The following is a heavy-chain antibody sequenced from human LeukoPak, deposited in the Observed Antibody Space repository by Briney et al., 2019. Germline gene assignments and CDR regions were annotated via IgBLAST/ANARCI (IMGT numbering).Heavy chain of an antibody. V-gene: IGHV4-38-2*02. CDR3: ARDGGDTAMRPFPFDP. D-gene: IGHD5-18*01. Sequence: SETLSLTCTVSGYSISSGYYWGWIRQPPGKGLEWIGSIYHSGSTYYNPSLKSRVTISVDTSKNQFSLKLSSVTAADTAVYYCARDGGDTAMRPFPFDPWGQGTLVTVSS. CDR1: GYSISSGYY. J-gene: IGHJ5*02. CDR2: IYHSGST.